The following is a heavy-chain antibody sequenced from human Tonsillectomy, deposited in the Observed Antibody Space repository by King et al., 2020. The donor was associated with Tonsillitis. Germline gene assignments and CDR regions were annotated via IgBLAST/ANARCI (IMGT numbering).Heavy chain of an antibody. CDR2: IFHSGST. D-gene: IGHD6-25*01. V-gene: IGHV4-38-2*02. J-gene: IGHJ5*02. CDR3: ARGRGSVGWFDP. Sequence: VQLQESGPGLVKPSETLSLTCTVSGYSINSGYYGGWIRQSPGTGLEWIGSIFHSGSTYYNPSLKSRVTISADTSNNQFSLKLSSVTAADTAVYYCARGRGSVGWFDPWGLGTLVTVSS. CDR1: GYSINSGYY.